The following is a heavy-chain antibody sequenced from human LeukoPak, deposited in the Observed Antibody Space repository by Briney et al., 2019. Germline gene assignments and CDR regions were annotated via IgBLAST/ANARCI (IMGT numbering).Heavy chain of an antibody. J-gene: IGHJ4*02. CDR2: IYSGGST. CDR3: ARHLVEKIYCGGDCYSPYYFDY. CDR1: GLTVCSNC. Sequence: PGGSLRLSCAASGLTVCSNCMSWVRQAPGKGREWVSLIYSGGSTYYTDSVKGRFTISRDNSKNTLYLQMNSLRAEDTAVYYCARHLVEKIYCGGDCYSPYYFDYWGQGTLVTVSS. V-gene: IGHV3-66*04. D-gene: IGHD2-21*02.